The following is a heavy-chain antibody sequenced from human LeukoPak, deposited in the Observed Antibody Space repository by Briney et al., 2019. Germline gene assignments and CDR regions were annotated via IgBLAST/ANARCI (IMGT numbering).Heavy chain of an antibody. D-gene: IGHD6-13*01. CDR3: ARASIPSSSWHDPFDY. CDR1: GGTFSSYA. Sequence: SVKVSCKASGGTFSSYAISWVRQAPGQGLEWMGRIIPILSIANYAQKFQGRVTITADKSTSTAYMELSSLRSEDTAVYYCARASIPSSSWHDPFDYWGQGTLVTVSS. CDR2: IIPILSIA. V-gene: IGHV1-69*04. J-gene: IGHJ4*02.